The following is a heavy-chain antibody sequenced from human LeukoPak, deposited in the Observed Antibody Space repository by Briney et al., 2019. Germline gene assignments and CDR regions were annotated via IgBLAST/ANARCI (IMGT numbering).Heavy chain of an antibody. J-gene: IGHJ4*02. D-gene: IGHD2/OR15-2a*01. CDR3: ASQNDGFDY. CDR2: IYYLGGS. Sequence: GSLRLSCAASGFTFSNYDISWVRQAPGKGLEWIGAIYYLGGSLYNPSLSSRLTISIDTSKNQFFLRVNSVTAADTAVYYCASQNDGFDYWGQGTQVTVS. V-gene: IGHV4-34*01. CDR1: GFTFSNYD.